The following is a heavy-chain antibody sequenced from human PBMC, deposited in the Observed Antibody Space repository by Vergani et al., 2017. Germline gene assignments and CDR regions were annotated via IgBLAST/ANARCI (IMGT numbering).Heavy chain of an antibody. CDR3: ARARKFRFGVVWENWCDP. Sequence: EVELVESGGGLVQPGGSLRLSCAASGFTFNEYWMHWARHVPGKGLVWVSGMNGDGDTISYADSVKGRFTISRDNAKNTLFLQMNSLRAEDTAVYYCARARKFRFGVVWENWCDPWGQGTLVTVSS. D-gene: IGHD3-3*01. CDR1: GFTFNEYW. J-gene: IGHJ5*02. V-gene: IGHV3-74*01. CDR2: MNGDGDTI.